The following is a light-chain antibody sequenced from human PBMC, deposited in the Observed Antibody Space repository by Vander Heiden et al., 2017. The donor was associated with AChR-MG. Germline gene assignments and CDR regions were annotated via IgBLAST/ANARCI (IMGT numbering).Light chain of an antibody. CDR1: QRVSSN. J-gene: IGKJ1*01. Sequence: ETVMTQSPATLSVSPGERATLSCRASQRVSSNLAWYQQKPGQAPRLLIYGASTRATGIPTRFSGSGYGTEFTLTITSLQSEDFAVYYCHQNKRWPLGTFGQRTKVEIK. CDR3: HQNKRWPLGT. CDR2: GAS. V-gene: IGKV3-15*01.